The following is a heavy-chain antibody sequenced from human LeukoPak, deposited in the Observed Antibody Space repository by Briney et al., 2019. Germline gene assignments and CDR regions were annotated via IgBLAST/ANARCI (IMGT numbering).Heavy chain of an antibody. V-gene: IGHV4-34*01. CDR3: ARHVSGIYGSRGDFDY. Sequence: SETLSLTCAVYGGSFSGYYWSWIRQPPGKGLEWIGEINHSGSTNYNPSLKSRVTISVDTSKNQFSLKLSSVTAADTAVYYCARHVSGIYGSRGDFDYWGQGILVTVSS. J-gene: IGHJ4*02. CDR2: INHSGST. D-gene: IGHD3-10*01. CDR1: GGSFSGYY.